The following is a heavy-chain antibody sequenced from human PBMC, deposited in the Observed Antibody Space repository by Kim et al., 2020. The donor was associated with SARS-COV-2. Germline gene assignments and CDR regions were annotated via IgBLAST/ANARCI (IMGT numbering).Heavy chain of an antibody. J-gene: IGHJ1*01. CDR3: ARDGGYSGFGYFQH. Sequence: GGSLRLSCAASGFTFSSYGMHWVRQAPGKGPEWVAVIWYDGSNKYYADSVKGRFTISRDNSKNTLYLQMNSLRAEDTAVYYCARDGGYSGFGYFQHWGQGTLVTVSS. V-gene: IGHV3-33*01. CDR2: IWYDGSNK. D-gene: IGHD5-12*01. CDR1: GFTFSSYG.